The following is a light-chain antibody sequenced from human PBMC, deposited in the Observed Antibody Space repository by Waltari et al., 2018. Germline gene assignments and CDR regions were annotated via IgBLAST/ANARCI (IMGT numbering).Light chain of an antibody. Sequence: DIHIPQSPSSLYGSVGDRVNITCQATQDISNYLNWYQQKPGQAPKLLIYDATSLQTGVPSRFSGSGSGTDFTFTISSLQPEDIATYYCQQFDNLPLTFGGGTKVEIK. V-gene: IGKV1-33*01. CDR3: QQFDNLPLT. CDR2: DAT. CDR1: QDISNY. J-gene: IGKJ4*01.